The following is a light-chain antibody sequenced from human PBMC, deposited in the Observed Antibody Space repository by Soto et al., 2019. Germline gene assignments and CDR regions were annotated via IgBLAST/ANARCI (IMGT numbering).Light chain of an antibody. Sequence: QSVLTQPASVSGSPGQSITISCTGTNSDIGDYNFVSWYQQLPGKAPKLIISEVSNRPSGVSTRFSGSKSGNTASLTISGLQPEDEADYYCSSYSSSSTLLLFGGGTKLTVL. CDR3: SSYSSSSTLLL. CDR2: EVS. J-gene: IGLJ2*01. V-gene: IGLV2-14*01. CDR1: NSDIGDYNF.